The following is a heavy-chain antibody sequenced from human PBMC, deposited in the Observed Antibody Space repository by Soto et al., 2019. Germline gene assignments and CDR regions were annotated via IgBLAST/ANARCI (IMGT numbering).Heavy chain of an antibody. D-gene: IGHD5-18*01. CDR2: ISYDGSNK. CDR1: GFTFSSYA. J-gene: IGHJ6*02. CDR3: ARDEDLPIQLWSVERDYYGMDV. Sequence: QVQLVESGGGVVQPGRSLRLSCAASGFTFSSYAMHWVRQAPGKGLEWVAVISYDGSNKYYADSVKGRFTISRDNSKNTRYLQMNSLRAEDTAVYYCARDEDLPIQLWSVERDYYGMDVWGQGTTVTVSS. V-gene: IGHV3-30-3*01.